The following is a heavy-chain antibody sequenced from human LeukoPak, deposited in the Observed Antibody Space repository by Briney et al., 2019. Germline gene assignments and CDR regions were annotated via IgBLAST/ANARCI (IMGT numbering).Heavy chain of an antibody. CDR2: IYYSGST. CDR3: ARDVGYCSSTSCYGWFDP. D-gene: IGHD2-2*01. V-gene: IGHV4-59*01. J-gene: IGHJ5*02. Sequence: KASETLSLTCTVSGGSISSYYWSWIRQPPGKGLEWIGYIYYSGSTNYNPSLKSRVTISVDTSKNQFSLKLSSVTAADTAVYYCARDVGYCSSTSCYGWFDPWGQGTLVTVSS. CDR1: GGSISSYY.